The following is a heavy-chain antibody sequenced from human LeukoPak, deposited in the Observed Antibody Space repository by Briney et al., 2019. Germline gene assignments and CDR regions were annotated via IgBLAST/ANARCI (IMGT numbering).Heavy chain of an antibody. CDR2: IIPIFGTA. Sequence: SVKVSCKASGGTFSSYAISWVRQAPGQGLEWMGGIIPIFGTANYAQKFQGRVTITTDESTSTAYMELSSLRSEDTAVYYCARGYEYQTKRYYFDYWGQGTLVTVSS. CDR1: GGTFSSYA. CDR3: ARGYEYQTKRYYFDY. J-gene: IGHJ4*02. D-gene: IGHD2-2*01. V-gene: IGHV1-69*05.